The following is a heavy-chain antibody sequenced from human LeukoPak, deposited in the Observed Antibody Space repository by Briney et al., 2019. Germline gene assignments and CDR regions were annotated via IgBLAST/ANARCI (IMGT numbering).Heavy chain of an antibody. CDR1: GGSVSSSDYY. D-gene: IGHD2-2*01. CDR3: ARVIVVVPAARGWFDP. J-gene: IGHJ5*02. CDR2: IYYSGST. Sequence: SETLSLTCTVSGGSVSSSDYYWSWIRQPPGGALEWIGYIYYSGSTNYNPSLQSRVTISVDTSNNQFSLKMNSVTAADTAVYYCARVIVVVPAARGWFDPWGQGTLVTVSS. V-gene: IGHV4-61*08.